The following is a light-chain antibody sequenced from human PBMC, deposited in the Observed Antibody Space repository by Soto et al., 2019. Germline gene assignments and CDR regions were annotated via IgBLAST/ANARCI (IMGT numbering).Light chain of an antibody. V-gene: IGLV2-14*01. J-gene: IGLJ2*01. CDR2: DVS. Sequence: QSALTQPASWSGSPGQSITISCPGTSSDVGGYNYVSWYQQHPGKAPKLMIYDVSNRPSGVSNRFSGSKSGNTASLTISGLQAEDEADYYCSSYTSSSTLVVFGGGTKLTVL. CDR3: SSYTSSSTLVV. CDR1: SSDVGGYNY.